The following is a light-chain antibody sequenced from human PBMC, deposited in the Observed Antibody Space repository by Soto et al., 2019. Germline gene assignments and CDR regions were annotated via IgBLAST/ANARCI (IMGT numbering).Light chain of an antibody. CDR3: AAWDASVNGHVV. V-gene: IGLV1-44*01. J-gene: IGLJ2*01. CDR2: SNN. CDR1: SSNIGSNT. Sequence: QSALTQPPSASGTPGQRVTISCSGSSSNIGSNTVNWYQQLPGTAPKVLIYSNNQRPSGVPDRFSGSKSGTSASLAISGLQSEDEAHYYCAAWDASVNGHVVFGGGTKLTVL.